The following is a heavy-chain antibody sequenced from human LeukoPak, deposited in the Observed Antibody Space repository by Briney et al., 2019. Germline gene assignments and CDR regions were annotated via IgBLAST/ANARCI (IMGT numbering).Heavy chain of an antibody. CDR1: GYSFTSYW. Sequence: GESLKISCKGSGYSFTSYWIGWVRQMPGKGLEWMGIIYPGDSDTRYSPSIQGQVTISADKSISTAYLQWSSLKASDTAMYYCATYYDSSGYPSGVGGMDVWGQGTTVTVSS. CDR3: ATYYDSSGYPSGVGGMDV. J-gene: IGHJ6*02. D-gene: IGHD3-22*01. V-gene: IGHV5-51*01. CDR2: IYPGDSDT.